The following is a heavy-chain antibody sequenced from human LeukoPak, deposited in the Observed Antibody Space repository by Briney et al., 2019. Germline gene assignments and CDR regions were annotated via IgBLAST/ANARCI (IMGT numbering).Heavy chain of an antibody. D-gene: IGHD3-22*01. CDR1: GFTFSDYY. J-gene: IGHJ4*02. CDR3: ARVSNYYDSSGYYGY. Sequence: GGSLRLSCAASGFTFSDYYMSWIRQAPEKGLEWVSHISSSGSTIYYADSVKGRFTISRDNAKNSLYLQMNSLRAEDTAVYYCARVSNYYDSSGYYGYWGQGTLVTVSS. CDR2: ISSSGSTI. V-gene: IGHV3-11*01.